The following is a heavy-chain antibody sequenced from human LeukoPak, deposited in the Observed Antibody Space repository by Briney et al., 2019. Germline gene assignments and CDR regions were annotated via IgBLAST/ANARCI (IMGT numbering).Heavy chain of an antibody. V-gene: IGHV1-69*13. CDR2: IIPIFGTA. Sequence: GASVKVSCKASGGTFSSYAISWVRQAPGQGLEWMGGIIPIFGTANYAQKFQGRVTITADESTSTAYMELSSLRSEDTAVYYCAFSGRIAAAELDAFDIWGQGTMVTVSS. CDR3: AFSGRIAAAELDAFDI. CDR1: GGTFSSYA. J-gene: IGHJ3*02. D-gene: IGHD6-13*01.